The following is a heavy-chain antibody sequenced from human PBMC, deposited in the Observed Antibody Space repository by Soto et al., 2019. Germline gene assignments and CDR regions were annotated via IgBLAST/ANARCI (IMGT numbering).Heavy chain of an antibody. J-gene: IGHJ4*02. V-gene: IGHV4-39*01. CDR2: TGDDGRV. CDR3: TRHGRPDITIFGVGAYNFVT. CDR1: GGSISGSPYH. D-gene: IGHD3-3*01. Sequence: SETLSLTCTVSGGSISGSPYHWGWIRQPPGKGLEWIGSTGDDGRVYYNPSLTGRATLFVDTSKNQFSLRLSSVTAADTAVYYCTRHGRPDITIFGVGAYNFVTWGQGTLVTVSS.